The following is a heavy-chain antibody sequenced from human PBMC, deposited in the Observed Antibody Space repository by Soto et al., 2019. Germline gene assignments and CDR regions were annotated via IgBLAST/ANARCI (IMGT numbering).Heavy chain of an antibody. CDR3: AREEVPQWFTRGYYGLDV. Sequence: SETLSLTCAVYGGSLSGYYWTWIRQPPGKGLEWIREINFGGSTNYNPSLRSRVTISVDTSKNQFSLNLRSVTAADTAVYYCAREEVPQWFTRGYYGLDVWGRGTTVTVSS. J-gene: IGHJ6*02. V-gene: IGHV4-34*01. CDR2: INFGGST. D-gene: IGHD2-2*01. CDR1: GGSLSGYY.